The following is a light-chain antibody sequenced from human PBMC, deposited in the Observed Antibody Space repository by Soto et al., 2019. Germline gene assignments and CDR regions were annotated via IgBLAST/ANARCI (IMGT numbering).Light chain of an antibody. V-gene: IGKV3D-20*02. CDR3: QQRSNWPSP. Sequence: IFMPNSPYNLSFSPGERAPLSCRASQSITEKVVWYQQKSGQAPRLLIYGASSRATGIPDRFSGSGSGTDFTLTISRLEPEDFAVYYCQQRSNWPSPFAQGTRPETK. CDR2: GAS. CDR1: QSITEK. J-gene: IGKJ5*01.